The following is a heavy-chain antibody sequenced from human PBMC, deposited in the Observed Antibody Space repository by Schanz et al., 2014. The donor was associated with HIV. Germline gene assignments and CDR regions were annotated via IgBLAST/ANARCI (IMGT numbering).Heavy chain of an antibody. V-gene: IGHV3-21*01. J-gene: IGHJ4*02. Sequence: EVQLVESGGGLVKPGGSLRLSCAASGFTFSTYSMNWVRQAPGKGLEWVSSISSSSSYLYYADSVKGRFTISRDNAKNSLYLLMNSLRAEDTAVYYCASGPLYYFAYWGQGTLVIVSS. CDR1: GFTFSTYS. CDR2: ISSSSSYL. CDR3: ASGPLYYFAY.